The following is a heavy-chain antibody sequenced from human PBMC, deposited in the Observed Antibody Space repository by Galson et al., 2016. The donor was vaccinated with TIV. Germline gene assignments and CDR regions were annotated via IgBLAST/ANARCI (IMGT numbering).Heavy chain of an antibody. Sequence: SLRLSCAASGFTFSTSGMHWVRQAPGKGLEWVAAIWYDGSNIHYADSVKGRFTISRDNSKNILYLQMDSLRVEDTALYYCAREFRDYYFDYWGQGTLAIVSS. CDR1: GFTFSTSG. CDR3: AREFRDYYFDY. V-gene: IGHV3-33*08. J-gene: IGHJ4*02. CDR2: IWYDGSNI. D-gene: IGHD3-10*01.